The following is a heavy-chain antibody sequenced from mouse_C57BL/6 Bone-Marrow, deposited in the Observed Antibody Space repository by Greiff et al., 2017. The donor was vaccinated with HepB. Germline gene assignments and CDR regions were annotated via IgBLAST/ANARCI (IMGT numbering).Heavy chain of an antibody. V-gene: IGHV14-4*01. CDR1: GFNIKDDY. J-gene: IGHJ3*01. CDR3: TGDNWGFAD. CDR2: IDPENGDT. D-gene: IGHD4-1*01. Sequence: EVQLQQSGAELVRPGASVKLSCTASGFNIKDDYMHWVKQRPEQGLEWIGWIDPENGDTEYASKFQGKATITADTSSNTAYLQLSSLTSEDTAVYYCTGDNWGFADWGKGTLVTVAA.